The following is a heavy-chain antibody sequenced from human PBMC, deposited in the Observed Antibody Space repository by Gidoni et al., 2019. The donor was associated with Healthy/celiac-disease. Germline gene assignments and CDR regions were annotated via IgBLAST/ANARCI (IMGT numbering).Heavy chain of an antibody. CDR1: GYTFTSYG. CDR3: ARNLRPRWLVRSAQTYFDY. CDR2: ISAYNGNT. Sequence: QVQLVQSGAEVKKPGASVKVSCKASGYTFTSYGISWVRQAPGQGLEWMGWISAYNGNTNYAQKLQGRVTMTTDTSTSTAYMELRSLRSDDTAVYYCARNLRPRWLVRSAQTYFDYWGQGTLVTVSS. V-gene: IGHV1-18*04. D-gene: IGHD6-19*01. J-gene: IGHJ4*02.